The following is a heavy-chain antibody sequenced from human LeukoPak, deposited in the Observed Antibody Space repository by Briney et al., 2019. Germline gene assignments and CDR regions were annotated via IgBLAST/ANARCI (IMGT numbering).Heavy chain of an antibody. Sequence: SQTLSLTCAVSGGSISSGGYYWSWIRQPPGKGLEWIGYIYYSGSTYYNPSLKSRVTISVDTSKNQFSLKLSSVTAADTAVYYCARDYCSGGSCYYGFDYWGQGTLVTVSS. CDR3: ARDYCSGGSCYYGFDY. V-gene: IGHV4-30-4*01. D-gene: IGHD2-15*01. J-gene: IGHJ4*02. CDR2: IYYSGST. CDR1: GGSISSGGYY.